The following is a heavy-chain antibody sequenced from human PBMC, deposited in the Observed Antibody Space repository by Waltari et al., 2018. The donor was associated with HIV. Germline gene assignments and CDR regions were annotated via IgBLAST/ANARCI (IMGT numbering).Heavy chain of an antibody. J-gene: IGHJ4*02. CDR1: GFHFDMCA. CDR3: VTSGYNFVEFGHRLDF. V-gene: IGHV3-23*01. CDR2: ISRSASAT. Sequence: EVQFLESGGGLVRPGGSLRPSGVASGFHFDMCALSWVRQAPGKGLEWVSSISRSASATYYADSVKGRATISRDNSMDMLSLHINSLTVDDAAVYHCVTSGYNFVEFGHRLDFWGRGILVTVS. D-gene: IGHD5-18*01.